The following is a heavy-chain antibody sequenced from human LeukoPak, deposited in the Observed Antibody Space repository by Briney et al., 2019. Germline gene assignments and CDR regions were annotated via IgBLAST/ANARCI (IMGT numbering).Heavy chain of an antibody. CDR1: GFTFSSYW. D-gene: IGHD6-13*01. CDR2: IKQDGSEK. J-gene: IGHJ6*02. CDR3: ARDGMGSRWHYYGMDV. V-gene: IGHV3-7*01. Sequence: PGGSLRLSCAASGFTFSSYWMSWVRQAPGKGLEWVANIKQDGSEKYYVDSVKGRFTISRDNAKNSLYLQMNSLRAEDTAVYYCARDGMGSRWHYYGMDVWGQGTTVTVSS.